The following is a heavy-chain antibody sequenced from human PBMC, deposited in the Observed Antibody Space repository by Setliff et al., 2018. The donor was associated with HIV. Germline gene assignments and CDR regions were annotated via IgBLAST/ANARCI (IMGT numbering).Heavy chain of an antibody. J-gene: IGHJ4*01. D-gene: IGHD6-19*01. CDR3: AYSTGWYYFDY. CDR1: RGSISAYY. CDR2: IYYAGAT. V-gene: IGHV4-59*01. Sequence: SETLSLTCTVSRGSISAYYWSWIRQPPGGTLEWIGYIYYAGATNYNPSLKSRVTISVDTSKNQFSLALSSVTAADTAVYYCAYSTGWYYFDYWGHGTLVTVSS.